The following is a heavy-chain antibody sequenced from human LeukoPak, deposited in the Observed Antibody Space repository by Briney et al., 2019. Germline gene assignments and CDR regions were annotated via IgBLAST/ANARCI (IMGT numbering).Heavy chain of an antibody. V-gene: IGHV4-34*01. Sequence: SETLSLTCAVYGGSFSGYYWSWIRQPPGKGLEWIEEINHSGSTNYNPSLKSRVTISVDTSKNQFSLKLSSVTAADTAVYYCARGISSGWYYYMDVWGKGTTVTVSS. D-gene: IGHD6-19*01. CDR1: GGSFSGYY. CDR3: ARGISSGWYYYMDV. CDR2: INHSGST. J-gene: IGHJ6*03.